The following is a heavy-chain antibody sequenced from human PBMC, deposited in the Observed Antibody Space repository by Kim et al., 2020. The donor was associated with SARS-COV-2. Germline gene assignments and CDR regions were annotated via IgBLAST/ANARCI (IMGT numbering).Heavy chain of an antibody. J-gene: IGHJ6*02. D-gene: IGHD2-15*01. V-gene: IGHV4-59*08. CDR3: ARPVVSASRFYYYYYGMDV. Sequence: KSRVTISADTSKNQFSLQLSSVTAADTAVYYCARPVVSASRFYYYYYGMDVWGQGTTVTVSS.